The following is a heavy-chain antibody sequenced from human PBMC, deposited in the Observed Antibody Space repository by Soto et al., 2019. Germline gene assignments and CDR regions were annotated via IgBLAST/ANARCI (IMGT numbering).Heavy chain of an antibody. D-gene: IGHD3-22*01. CDR3: ARVIEAHFDAFDI. CDR2: INAGNGNT. CDR1: GYTFTSYA. Sequence: ASVKVSCKASGYTFTSYAMHWVRQAPGQRLEWMGWINAGNGNTKYSQKFQGRVTITGDTSASTAYMELGSLRSEDTAVYYCARVIEAHFDAFDIWGQGTMVTVSS. J-gene: IGHJ3*02. V-gene: IGHV1-3*01.